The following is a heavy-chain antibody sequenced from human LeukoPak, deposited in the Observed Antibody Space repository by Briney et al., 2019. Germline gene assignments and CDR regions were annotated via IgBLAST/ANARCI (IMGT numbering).Heavy chain of an antibody. CDR2: IYYSGST. CDR1: GGSISSSSYY. D-gene: IGHD1-26*01. Sequence: SETLSLTCTVSGGSISSSSYYWGWIRQPPGKGLEWIGSIYYSGSTYYNESLESRVTISIDTSKNQFSLKLNSVTAADTAMYYCAKSGGYGLIDYWGQGTLVTVSS. V-gene: IGHV4-39*01. CDR3: AKSGGYGLIDY. J-gene: IGHJ4*02.